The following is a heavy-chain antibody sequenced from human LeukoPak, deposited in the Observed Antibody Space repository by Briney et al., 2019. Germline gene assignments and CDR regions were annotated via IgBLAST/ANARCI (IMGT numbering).Heavy chain of an antibody. CDR2: IYTSGST. CDR1: GGSISSYY. D-gene: IGHD4-17*01. CDR3: ARSDYGDYPSYYYYGMDV. Sequence: SETLSLTCTVSGGSISSYYWSWIRQPAGKGLEWIGRIYTSGSTNYNPSLKSRVTMSVDTSKNQLSLKLSSVTAADTAVYYCARSDYGDYPSYYYYGMDVWGQGTTVTVSS. V-gene: IGHV4-4*07. J-gene: IGHJ6*02.